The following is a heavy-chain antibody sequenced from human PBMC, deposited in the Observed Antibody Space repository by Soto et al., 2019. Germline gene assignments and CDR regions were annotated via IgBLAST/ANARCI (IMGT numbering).Heavy chain of an antibody. V-gene: IGHV4-30-4*01. CDR1: GGSISSGDYY. CDR3: ARVHARFGEFDYYYGMDV. D-gene: IGHD3-10*01. J-gene: IGHJ6*02. Sequence: SETLSLTCTVSGGSISSGDYYWSWIRQPPGKGLEWIGYIYYSGSTYYNPSLKSRVTISVETSKNQFSLKLGSVTAADTAVYYWARVHARFGEFDYYYGMDVWGQGTTVTVSS. CDR2: IYYSGST.